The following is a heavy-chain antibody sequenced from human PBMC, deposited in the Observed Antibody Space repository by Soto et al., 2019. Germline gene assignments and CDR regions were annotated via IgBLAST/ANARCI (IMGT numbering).Heavy chain of an antibody. CDR1: GFTFGSYA. D-gene: IGHD5-18*01. V-gene: IGHV3-23*01. J-gene: IGHJ5*02. CDR3: ANFDTALSYGFDP. CDR2: ISSSGDSA. Sequence: GGSLRLSCAASGFTFGSYAMIWVRQASGKGLVWVSTISSSGDSAYYADSVKGRFTVSRDNSMNTLYMQMNSLRAEDTAVYYCANFDTALSYGFDPWGQGTVVTVSS.